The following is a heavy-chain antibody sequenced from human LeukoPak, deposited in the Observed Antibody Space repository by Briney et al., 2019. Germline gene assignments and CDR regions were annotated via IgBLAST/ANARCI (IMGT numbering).Heavy chain of an antibody. V-gene: IGHV3-23*01. CDR1: GFTVSNKY. D-gene: IGHD6-13*01. Sequence: GGSLRLSCAASGFTVSNKYMSWVRQAPGKGLEWVSAISGSGGSTYYADSVKGRFTISRDNSKNTLYLQMNSLRAEDTAVYYCARSLTAAGTHDDAFDIWGQGTMVTVSS. J-gene: IGHJ3*02. CDR2: ISGSGGST. CDR3: ARSLTAAGTHDDAFDI.